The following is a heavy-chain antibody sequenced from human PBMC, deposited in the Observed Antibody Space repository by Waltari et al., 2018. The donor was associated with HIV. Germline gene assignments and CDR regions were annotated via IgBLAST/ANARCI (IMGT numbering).Heavy chain of an antibody. Sequence: QVQLVQSGAEVKKPGASVKVSCKASGYTFTGYYMHWVREAPGQGLEWMGRINPNSGGTNYAQKFQGRVTMTRDTSISTAYMELSRLRSDDTAVYYCARESYDSSVAGAFDIWGQGTMVTVSS. CDR3: ARESYDSSVAGAFDI. D-gene: IGHD3-22*01. CDR1: GYTFTGYY. V-gene: IGHV1-2*06. CDR2: INPNSGGT. J-gene: IGHJ3*02.